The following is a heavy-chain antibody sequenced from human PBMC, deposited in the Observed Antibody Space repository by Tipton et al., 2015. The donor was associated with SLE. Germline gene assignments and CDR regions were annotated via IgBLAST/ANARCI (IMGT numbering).Heavy chain of an antibody. CDR1: GGSVGSGSYY. Sequence: TLSLTCTVSGGSVGSGSYYWNWIRQPPGKGLEWIGYIYDNGTPNYNPSLKSRATISMDTSGNKFSLNLNSVTAADTAMYYCARRGSRLVAAVISAYDYWGQGTLVTVSS. CDR2: IYDNGTP. CDR3: ARRGSRLVAAVISAYDY. D-gene: IGHD2-2*02. J-gene: IGHJ4*02. V-gene: IGHV4-61*01.